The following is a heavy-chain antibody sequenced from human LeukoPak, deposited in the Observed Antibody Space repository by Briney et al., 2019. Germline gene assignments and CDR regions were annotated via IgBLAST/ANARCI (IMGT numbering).Heavy chain of an antibody. J-gene: IGHJ6*02. CDR3: ARGSIAAAGKDGMDV. CDR1: GFTFSDYY. V-gene: IGHV3-11*01. D-gene: IGHD6-13*01. CDR2: ISSSGSTI. Sequence: GGSLRLSCAASGFTFSDYYISWIRQAPGKGLEWVSYISSSGSTIYYADSVKGRFTISRDNAKNSLYPQMNSLRAEDTAVYYCARGSIAAAGKDGMDVWGQGTTVTVSS.